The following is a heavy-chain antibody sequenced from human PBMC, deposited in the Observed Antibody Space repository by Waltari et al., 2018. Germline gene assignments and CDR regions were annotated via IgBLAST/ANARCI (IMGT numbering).Heavy chain of an antibody. J-gene: IGHJ1*01. CDR1: GYTFTSYY. D-gene: IGHD2-2*01. V-gene: IGHV1-46*01. CDR3: ARDQGGYCSSTSCQVAEYFQH. CDR2: INPSGGST. Sequence: QVQLVQSGAEVKKPGASVKVSCKASGYTFTSYYMHWVRQAPGQGLEWMGIINPSGGSTSYAQKFQGRVTMTRDTSTSTVYMELSSLRSEDTAVYYCARDQGGYCSSTSCQVAEYFQHWGQGTLVTVSS.